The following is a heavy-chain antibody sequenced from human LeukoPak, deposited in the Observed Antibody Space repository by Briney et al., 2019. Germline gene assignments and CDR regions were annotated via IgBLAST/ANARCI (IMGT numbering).Heavy chain of an antibody. CDR3: ASAVVPAARGYFDY. CDR2: IIPIFGTA. J-gene: IGHJ4*02. D-gene: IGHD2-2*01. V-gene: IGHV1-69*13. Sequence: GASVKVSCKASGGTFSSYAISWVRQAPGQGLEWMGGIIPIFGTANYAQKFQGRVTITADESTSTAYMELSSLRSEDTAVYYCASAVVPAARGYFDYWGQGTLVTVSS. CDR1: GGTFSSYA.